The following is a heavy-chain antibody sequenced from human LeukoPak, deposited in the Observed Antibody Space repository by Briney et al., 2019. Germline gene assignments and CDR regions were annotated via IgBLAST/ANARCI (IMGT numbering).Heavy chain of an antibody. D-gene: IGHD6-13*01. J-gene: IGHJ3*02. CDR2: IYTSGST. CDR1: GGSISSYC. CDR3: ARDRGSSWYDAFDI. V-gene: IGHV4-4*07. Sequence: SATLSLTCTVSGGSISSYCWSWIRQPAGKGLEWIGRIYTSGSTNYNPSLKSRVTMSVDTSKNQFSLKLSSVTAADTAVYYCARDRGSSWYDAFDIWGQGTMVTASS.